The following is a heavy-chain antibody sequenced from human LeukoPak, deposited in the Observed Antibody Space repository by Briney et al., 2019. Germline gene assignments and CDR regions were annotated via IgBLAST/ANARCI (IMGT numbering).Heavy chain of an antibody. D-gene: IGHD3-22*01. Sequence: GGSLRLSCAASGFTFSSYGMHWVRQAPGKGLEWVAVIWYDGSNKYYADSVKGRFTISRDNSKNTLYLQMNSLRAEDTAVYYCARDILGRVVNTYRGMDVWGQGTTVTVSS. CDR3: ARDILGRVVNTYRGMDV. CDR1: GFTFSSYG. V-gene: IGHV3-33*01. CDR2: IWYDGSNK. J-gene: IGHJ6*02.